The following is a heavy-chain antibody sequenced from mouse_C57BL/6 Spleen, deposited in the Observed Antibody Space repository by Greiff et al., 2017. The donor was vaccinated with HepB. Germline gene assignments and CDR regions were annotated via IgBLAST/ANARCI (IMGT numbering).Heavy chain of an antibody. CDR1: GFSLTSYG. D-gene: IGHD1-1*01. CDR2: IRGDGST. CDR3: AKIHYGSSLYAMDY. V-gene: IGHV2-3*01. Sequence: VMLVESGPGLVAPSQSLSITCTVSGFSLTSYGVSWVRQPPGKGLEWLGVIRGDGSTNYHSALISRLSISKDNSKSQVFLKLNSRQTDDTATYYCAKIHYGSSLYAMDYWGQGTSVTVSS. J-gene: IGHJ4*01.